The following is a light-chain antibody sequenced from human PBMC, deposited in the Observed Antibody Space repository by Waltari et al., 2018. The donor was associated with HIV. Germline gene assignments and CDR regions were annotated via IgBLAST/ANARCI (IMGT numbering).Light chain of an antibody. Sequence: QSALTQPASVSGSPGQSITISCTGTSSAVGRSDYVSWYQQQPGKAPKLMIHDVRNRPSGVSNRVSGSKSGNTASLTISGLQAEDEADYYCGSYTIGRTLVFGGGTKVTVL. CDR2: DVR. CDR3: GSYTIGRTLV. CDR1: SSAVGRSDY. V-gene: IGLV2-14*03. J-gene: IGLJ2*01.